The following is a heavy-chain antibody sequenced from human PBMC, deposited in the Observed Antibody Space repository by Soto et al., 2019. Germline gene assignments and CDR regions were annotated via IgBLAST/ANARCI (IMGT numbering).Heavy chain of an antibody. Sequence: QVQLQESGPGLVKPSETLSLTCNVSGVSIKSYYWSWIRHPPGKGLQWIGYIHYSGNINYNPPLKSRVTMSLDASKNQLSLRLNSVTAADTAVYYCARPAMVTNNWFFDLWGRGTLVTVSS. J-gene: IGHJ2*01. CDR1: GVSIKSYY. CDR3: ARPAMVTNNWFFDL. V-gene: IGHV4-59*08. D-gene: IGHD5-18*01. CDR2: IHYSGNI.